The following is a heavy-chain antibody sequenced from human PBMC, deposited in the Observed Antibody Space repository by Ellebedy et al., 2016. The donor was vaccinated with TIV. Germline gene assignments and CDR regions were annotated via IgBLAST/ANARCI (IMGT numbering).Heavy chain of an antibody. V-gene: IGHV1-2*04. Sequence: ASVKVSXKASGYTFTGYYMHWVRQAPGQGLEWMGWINPNSGGTNYAQKFQGWVTMTRDTSISTAYMELSRLRSDDTAVYYCAKAGDYDFWSGYAAFDPWGQGTLVTVSS. CDR2: INPNSGGT. J-gene: IGHJ5*02. D-gene: IGHD3-3*01. CDR3: AKAGDYDFWSGYAAFDP. CDR1: GYTFTGYY.